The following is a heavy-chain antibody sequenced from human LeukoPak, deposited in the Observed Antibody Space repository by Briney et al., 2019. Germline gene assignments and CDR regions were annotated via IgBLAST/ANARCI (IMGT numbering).Heavy chain of an antibody. V-gene: IGHV3-7*01. CDR3: ARDRLWSGYYGYHYGMDV. D-gene: IGHD3-3*01. CDR2: IKQDGSEK. CDR1: GFTFSSYS. J-gene: IGHJ6*02. Sequence: GGSLRLSCAASGFTFSSYSMNWVRQAPGKGLEWVANIKQDGSEKYYVDSVKGRFTISRDNAKNSLYLQMNSLRGEDTAVYYCARDRLWSGYYGYHYGMDVWGQGTTVTVSS.